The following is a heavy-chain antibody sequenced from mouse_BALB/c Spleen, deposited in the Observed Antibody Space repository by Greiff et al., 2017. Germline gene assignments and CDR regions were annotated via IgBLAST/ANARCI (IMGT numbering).Heavy chain of an antibody. CDR3: TREGKLWLYAMDY. CDR1: GYTFTSYY. CDR2: INPSNGGT. V-gene: IGHV1S81*02. J-gene: IGHJ4*01. D-gene: IGHD1-1*02. Sequence: QVQLQQSGAELVKPGASVKLSCKASGYTFTSYYMYWVKQRPGQGLEWIGEINPSNGGTNFNEKFKSKATLTVDKSSSTAYTQLSSLTSEDSAVYYCTREGKLWLYAMDYWGQGTSVTVSS.